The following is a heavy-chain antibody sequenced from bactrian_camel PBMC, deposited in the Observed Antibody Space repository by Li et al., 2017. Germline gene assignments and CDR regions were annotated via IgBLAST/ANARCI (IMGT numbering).Heavy chain of an antibody. Sequence: HVQLVESGGGSVQAGGSLRLSCVASRSLYSGACVGWLRQAPGKEREGVAAIDSDGIASYADPVKGRFTISKDNANNTVNLMMNSLKPEDTAMYYCAASASFILTPRFYRLESSDYPYRGQGTQVTVS. D-gene: IGHD4*01. CDR1: RSLYSGAC. CDR2: IDSDGIA. J-gene: IGHJ4*01. CDR3: AASASFILTPRFYRLESSDYPY. V-gene: IGHV3S53*01.